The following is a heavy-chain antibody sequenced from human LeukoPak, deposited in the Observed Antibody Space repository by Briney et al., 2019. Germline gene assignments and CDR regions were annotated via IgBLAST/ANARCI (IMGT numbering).Heavy chain of an antibody. V-gene: IGHV3-64D*06. CDR3: VGDQVDDTGYLR. D-gene: IGHD3-9*01. J-gene: IGHJ4*02. CDR1: GFTFTTYT. CDR2: INGDGRST. Sequence: QAGGSLRLSCSASGFTFTTYTMYWVRQAPGKGLEYDSVINGDGRSTYYADSVKGRFTISRDNSKNTLYLQMSSLRAEDTAVYYCVGDQVDDTGYLRWGQGTRVTVSA.